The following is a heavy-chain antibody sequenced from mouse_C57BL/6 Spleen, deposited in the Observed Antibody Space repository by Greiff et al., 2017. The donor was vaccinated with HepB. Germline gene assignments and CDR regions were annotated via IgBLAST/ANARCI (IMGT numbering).Heavy chain of an antibody. D-gene: IGHD1-1*01. CDR3: ARDYYGSSYEFDY. CDR1: GYTFTSYW. CDR2: IHPNSGST. J-gene: IGHJ2*01. V-gene: IGHV1-64*01. Sequence: QVQLQQHGAELVKPGASVKLSCKASGYTFTSYWMHWVKQRPGQGLEWIGMIHPNSGSTNYNEKFKSKATLTVDKSSSTAYMQLSSLTSEDSAVYYCARDYYGSSYEFDYWGQGTTLTVSS.